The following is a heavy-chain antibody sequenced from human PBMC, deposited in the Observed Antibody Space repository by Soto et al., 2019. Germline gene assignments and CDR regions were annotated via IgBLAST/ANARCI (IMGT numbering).Heavy chain of an antibody. Sequence: GGSLRLSCTASGFTFSSYGMHWVRQAPGKGLEWVAAISYGGTNKYYADSVKGRFTISRDNSKNTLYLQMNSLRAEDTAVYYCAKDVDYIWGSYLTFDYWGQGTLVTVSS. J-gene: IGHJ4*02. CDR2: ISYGGTNK. D-gene: IGHD3-16*01. V-gene: IGHV3-30*18. CDR1: GFTFSSYG. CDR3: AKDVDYIWGSYLTFDY.